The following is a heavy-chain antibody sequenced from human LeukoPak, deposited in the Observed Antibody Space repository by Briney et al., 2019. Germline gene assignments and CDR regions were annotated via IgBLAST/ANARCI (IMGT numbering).Heavy chain of an antibody. CDR2: IYHSGST. CDR3: TTRGGSFSIFDY. D-gene: IGHD1-26*01. J-gene: IGHJ4*02. V-gene: IGHV4-30-2*01. CDR1: GGSISSGGYS. Sequence: SQTLSLTCAVSGGSISSGGYSWSWIRQPPGKGLEWIGYIYHSGSTYYNPSLKSRVTISVDRSKNQFSLKLSSVTAADTAVYYCTTRGGSFSIFDYWGQGTLVTVSS.